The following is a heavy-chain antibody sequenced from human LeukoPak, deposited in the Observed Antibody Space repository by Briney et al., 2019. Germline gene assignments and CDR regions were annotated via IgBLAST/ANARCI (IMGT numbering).Heavy chain of an antibody. CDR3: ARGVYIAAAQYGY. V-gene: IGHV4-59*01. J-gene: IGHJ4*02. D-gene: IGHD6-13*01. CDR2: IYYSGTT. Sequence: SETLSLTCTVSGGSISSYYWSWIRQPPGKGLEWIGYIYYSGTTNYNPSPKSRVTISVDTSKNQSSLKLSSVTAADTAVYYCARGVYIAAAQYGYWGQGTLVTVSS. CDR1: GGSISSYY.